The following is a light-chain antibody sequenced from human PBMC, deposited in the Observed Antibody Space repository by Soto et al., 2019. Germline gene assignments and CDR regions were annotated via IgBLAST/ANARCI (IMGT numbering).Light chain of an antibody. CDR2: KAS. J-gene: IGKJ1*01. Sequence: DIQITQSPSTLSASVADRVTITCRASQTISSWLAWYQQKPGKAPKLLIYKASTLKSGVPSRFSGSGSGTKFTLTISSLQPDDFATYYCQHYNSYSEAFGQVTKV. V-gene: IGKV1-5*03. CDR3: QHYNSYSEA. CDR1: QTISSW.